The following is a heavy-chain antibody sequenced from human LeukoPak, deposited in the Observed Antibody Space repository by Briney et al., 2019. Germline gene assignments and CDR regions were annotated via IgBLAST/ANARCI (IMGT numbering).Heavy chain of an antibody. D-gene: IGHD2-2*01. CDR3: ARAPYCSSASCNDAVDI. CDR2: INHGGST. J-gene: IGHJ3*02. CDR1: GGSFGSYC. Sequence: NPSETLSLTCAVYGGSFGSYCWSWIRQSPGKGLEWMGEINHGGSTNYNPSLKSRVTVSIDTSSTQFSLKLNSVTAADTAVYYCARAPYCSSASCNDAVDIWGQGTMVTVSS. V-gene: IGHV4-34*01.